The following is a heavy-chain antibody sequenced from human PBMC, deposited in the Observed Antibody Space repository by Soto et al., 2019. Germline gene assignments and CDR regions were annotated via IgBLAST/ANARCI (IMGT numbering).Heavy chain of an antibody. J-gene: IGHJ4*02. V-gene: IGHV3-15*01. CDR3: TTGIGAMVRGVIFDY. Sequence: GGSLRLSCAASGFTFSNAWMSWVRQAPGKGLEWVGRIKSKTDGGTTDYAAPVKGRFTISRDDSKNTLYLQMNSLKTEDTAVYYCTTGIGAMVRGVIFDYWGQGTLVTVSS. CDR2: IKSKTDGGTT. D-gene: IGHD3-10*01. CDR1: GFTFSNAW.